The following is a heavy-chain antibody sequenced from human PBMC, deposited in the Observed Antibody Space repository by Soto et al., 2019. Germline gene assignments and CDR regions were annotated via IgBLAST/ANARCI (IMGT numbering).Heavy chain of an antibody. CDR2: IYYSGST. V-gene: IGHV4-39*01. Sequence: QLQLQESGPGLVKPSETLSLTCNVSGGSISSSRYYWGWMRQSPGKGLEWIGSIYYSGSTLYNPSLETRVPISLATSKTQFSLSLRSVAAADTAVYFCASGSEYDYTTAQTFARWGQGTRVSVSS. D-gene: IGHD3-10*01. CDR3: ASGSEYDYTTAQTFAR. J-gene: IGHJ5*02. CDR1: GGSISSSRYY.